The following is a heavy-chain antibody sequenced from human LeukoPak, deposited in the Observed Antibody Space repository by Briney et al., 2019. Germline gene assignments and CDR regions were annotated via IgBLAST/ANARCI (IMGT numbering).Heavy chain of an antibody. Sequence: GGSLRLSCSASGFTFSSYAMHWVRQAPGKGLEYVSAISSNGGSTYYADSVKGRFTISRDNSKNTLYLQMSSLRAEDTAVYYCVKVRRGSSGVGYFDYWGQGTLVTVSS. V-gene: IGHV3-64D*06. J-gene: IGHJ4*02. D-gene: IGHD6-6*01. CDR3: VKVRRGSSGVGYFDY. CDR2: ISSNGGST. CDR1: GFTFSSYA.